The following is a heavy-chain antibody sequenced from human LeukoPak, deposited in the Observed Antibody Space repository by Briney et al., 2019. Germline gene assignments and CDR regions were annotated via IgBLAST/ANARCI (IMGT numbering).Heavy chain of an antibody. J-gene: IGHJ4*02. CDR1: GYTFTSYA. V-gene: IGHV1-3*01. Sequence: GASVKVSCKASGYTFTSYAMHWVRQAPGQRLEWMGWINAGNGNTKYSQKFQGRVTITRDTSASTAYMELSSLRSEDTAVYYCARKVAAAGNFDYWGQGTLVTVSS. CDR3: ARKVAAAGNFDY. D-gene: IGHD6-13*01. CDR2: INAGNGNT.